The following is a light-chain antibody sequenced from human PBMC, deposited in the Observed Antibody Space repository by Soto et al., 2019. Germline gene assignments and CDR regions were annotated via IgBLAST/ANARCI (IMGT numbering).Light chain of an antibody. J-gene: IGLJ3*02. CDR3: TSYTTSSPYLV. V-gene: IGLV2-14*03. CDR2: DVT. CDR1: SSDVGGYNY. Sequence: QSALTQPASVSGSPGQSITISSTGTSSDVGGYNYVSWYQHHPGKAPKLMIYDVTNRPSGVSNRFSGSKSGNTASLTISGLQAEDEADYYCTSYTTSSPYLVFGGGTKVTVL.